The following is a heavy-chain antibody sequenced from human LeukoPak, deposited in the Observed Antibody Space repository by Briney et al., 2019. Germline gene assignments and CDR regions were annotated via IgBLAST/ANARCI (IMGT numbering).Heavy chain of an antibody. J-gene: IGHJ3*02. CDR1: GFTFSSYW. V-gene: IGHV3-7*01. CDR3: ARRGGYGYRDAFDI. CDR2: IKQDGSEK. Sequence: HPGGSLRLSCAASGFTFSSYWMSWVRQAPGKGLEWVANIKQDGSEKYYVDSVKGRFTISRDNAKNSLYLQMNSLRAEDTAVYYCARRGGYGYRDAFDIWGQGTMVTVSS. D-gene: IGHD5-24*01.